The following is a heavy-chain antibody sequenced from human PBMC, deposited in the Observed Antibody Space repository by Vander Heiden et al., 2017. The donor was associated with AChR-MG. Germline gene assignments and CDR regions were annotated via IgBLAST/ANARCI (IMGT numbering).Heavy chain of an antibody. J-gene: IGHJ6*04. CDR1: GFTFSSYS. Sequence: EVQLVESGGGLVKPGGSLRLSCAASGFTFSSYSMNWVRQAPGKGLEWVSSISSSSSYIYYADSVKGRFTISRDNAKNSLYLQMNSLRAEDTAVYYCARDNRRTIFGEMDVWGKGTTVTVSS. CDR2: ISSSSSYI. CDR3: ARDNRRTIFGEMDV. D-gene: IGHD3-3*01. V-gene: IGHV3-21*01.